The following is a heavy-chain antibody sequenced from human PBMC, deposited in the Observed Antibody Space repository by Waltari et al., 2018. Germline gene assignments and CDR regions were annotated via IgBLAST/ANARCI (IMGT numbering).Heavy chain of an antibody. Sequence: QVQLVQSGAEVKKPGASVKVSCEASGYSFSSYGISWVRQAPGQGLEWLGWISAYKGNTHYAQKFQGRLTMTTDTSTSTAYMDLRSLRSDDTAIYYCARDRSGYKYGSNWGQGTLVTVSS. CDR3: ARDRSGYKYGSN. D-gene: IGHD5-18*01. V-gene: IGHV1-18*01. CDR2: ISAYKGNT. CDR1: GYSFSSYG. J-gene: IGHJ4*02.